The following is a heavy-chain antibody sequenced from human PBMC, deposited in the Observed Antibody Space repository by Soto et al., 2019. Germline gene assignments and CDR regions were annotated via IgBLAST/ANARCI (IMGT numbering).Heavy chain of an antibody. CDR2: MSPDSAYI. J-gene: IGHJ4*02. CDR3: ARGGTADPFDF. Sequence: PGGSLSLSCAASGFTFISYSMNWVRQAPGKGLEWVSSMSPDSAYIYYADSMKGRFTISRDNAKSSLYLQLDSLRAEDTAVYYCARGGTADPFDFWGQGTLVTSPQ. V-gene: IGHV3-21*01. CDR1: GFTFISYS.